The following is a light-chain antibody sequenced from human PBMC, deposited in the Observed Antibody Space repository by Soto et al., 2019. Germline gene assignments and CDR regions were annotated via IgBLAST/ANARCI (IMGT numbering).Light chain of an antibody. CDR1: QSISSW. CDR3: QQYNSAWT. Sequence: DIQMTQSPSTLSASVEDRVTITCRASQSISSWLAWYQQKPGKAPKLLIYDASSLESGVPSRFSGSGSGTEFTLTISSLQPDDFATYYCQQYNSAWTFGQGTKV. V-gene: IGKV1-5*01. CDR2: DAS. J-gene: IGKJ1*01.